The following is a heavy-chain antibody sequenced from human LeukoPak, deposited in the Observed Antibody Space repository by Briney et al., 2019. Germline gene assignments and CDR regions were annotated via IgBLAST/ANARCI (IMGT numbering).Heavy chain of an antibody. CDR1: GFTFSSYG. D-gene: IGHD6-13*01. Sequence: GGSLTLSCAASGFTFSSYGMHWVRQAPGKGLEWVAFIRYDGSNKYYADSVKGRFTISRDNSKNTLYLQINSLRAEDTAVYYCAKPNHIAAAGYYYYYMVVWGKGTTVTISS. CDR3: AKPNHIAAAGYYYYYMVV. V-gene: IGHV3-30*02. CDR2: IRYDGSNK. J-gene: IGHJ6*03.